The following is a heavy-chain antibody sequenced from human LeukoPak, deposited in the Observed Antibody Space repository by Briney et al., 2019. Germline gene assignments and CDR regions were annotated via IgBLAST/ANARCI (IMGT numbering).Heavy chain of an antibody. Sequence: PSETLSLTCTVSGGSISSYYWSWIRQPPGKGLEWIGYIYYSGSTNYNPSLKSRVTISVDTSKNQFSLKLSFVTAADTAVYYCARVFSSWYNSFDYWGQGTLVTVSS. CDR2: IYYSGST. J-gene: IGHJ4*02. CDR1: GGSISSYY. D-gene: IGHD6-13*01. CDR3: ARVFSSWYNSFDY. V-gene: IGHV4-59*01.